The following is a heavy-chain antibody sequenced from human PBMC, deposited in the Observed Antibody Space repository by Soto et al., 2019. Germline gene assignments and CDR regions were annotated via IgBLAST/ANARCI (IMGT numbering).Heavy chain of an antibody. CDR3: ARAPGSGYDFDY. CDR1: GYTFTFYY. Sequence: ASVKVSCKTSGYTFTFYYIHWVRQAPGQGLEWMGIINPSVSGTSIAQRFQGRVTMTRDTSTSTVFMELSSLRSDDTAVYYCARAPGSGYDFDYWGQGTLVTSPQ. CDR2: INPSVSGT. J-gene: IGHJ4*02. D-gene: IGHD3-22*01. V-gene: IGHV1-46*01.